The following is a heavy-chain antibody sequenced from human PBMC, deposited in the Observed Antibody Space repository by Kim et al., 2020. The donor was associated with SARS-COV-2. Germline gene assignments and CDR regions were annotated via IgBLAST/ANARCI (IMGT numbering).Heavy chain of an antibody. D-gene: IGHD2-2*01. V-gene: IGHV4-34*01. CDR2: INHSGST. Sequence: SETLSLTCAVYGGSFSGYYWSWIRQPPGKGLEWIGEINHSGSTNYNPSLKSRVTISVDTSKNQFSLKLSSVTAADTAVYYCARVGCSSTSCPQTPNWFDPWGQGTLVTVSS. CDR3: ARVGCSSTSCPQTPNWFDP. J-gene: IGHJ5*02. CDR1: GGSFSGYY.